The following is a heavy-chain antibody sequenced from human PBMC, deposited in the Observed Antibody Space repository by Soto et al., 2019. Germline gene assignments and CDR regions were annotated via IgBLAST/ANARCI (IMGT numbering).Heavy chain of an antibody. CDR2: IYYSGST. Sequence: QVQLQESGPGLVKPSQTLSLTCTVSGGSISSGGYYWSWIRQHPGKGLEWIGYIYYSGSTYYNPSPKGRVTISVDTSKNQFSLKLSSVTAADTAVYYCARDNVAMVRGVRFYYMDVWGKGTTVTVSS. J-gene: IGHJ6*03. CDR1: GGSISSGGYY. V-gene: IGHV4-31*03. D-gene: IGHD3-10*01. CDR3: ARDNVAMVRGVRFYYMDV.